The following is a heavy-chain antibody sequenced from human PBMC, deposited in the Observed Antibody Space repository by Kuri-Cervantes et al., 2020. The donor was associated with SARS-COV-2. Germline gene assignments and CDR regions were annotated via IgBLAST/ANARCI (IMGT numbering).Heavy chain of an antibody. D-gene: IGHD3-9*01. Sequence: SGPTLVKPAQTLTLTCTFSGFSLSTGGVGVGWIRQPPGKAPEWLALIYWDDDKRYSPSLKSRLTVSKDTSKNQVILTMTNMGPVDTATYYCAHSSRDLLTSYYFDFWGQGTLVTVSS. CDR2: IYWDDDK. J-gene: IGHJ4*02. V-gene: IGHV2-5*02. CDR3: AHSSRDLLTSYYFDF. CDR1: GFSLSTGGVG.